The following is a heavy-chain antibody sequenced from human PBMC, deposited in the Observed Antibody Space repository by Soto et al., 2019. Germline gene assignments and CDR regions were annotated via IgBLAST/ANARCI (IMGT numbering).Heavy chain of an antibody. CDR3: ARRANDYSNYYYYYYGMDV. Sequence: GASVKVSCKASGGTFSSYAISWVRQAPGQGLEWMGGIIPIFGTANYAQKFQGRVTITADESTSTAYMELSSLRSEDTAVYYCARRANDYSNYYYYYYGMDVWGQGTTVTVSS. J-gene: IGHJ6*02. CDR1: GGTFSSYA. D-gene: IGHD4-4*01. V-gene: IGHV1-69*13. CDR2: IIPIFGTA.